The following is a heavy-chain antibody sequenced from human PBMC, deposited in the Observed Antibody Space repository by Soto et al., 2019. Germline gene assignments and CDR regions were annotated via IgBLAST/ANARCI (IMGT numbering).Heavy chain of an antibody. J-gene: IGHJ4*02. CDR3: TRDHSYGSFDY. D-gene: IGHD4-17*01. CDR2: IRSKAYGGTT. CDR1: GFTFGDYA. V-gene: IGHV3-49*03. Sequence: PGGSLRLSCTASGFTFGDYAMSWFRQAPGKGLEWVGFIRSKAYGGTTEYAASVKGRFTISRDDSKSIAYLQMNSLKTEDTAVYYCTRDHSYGSFDYWGQGTLVTVSS.